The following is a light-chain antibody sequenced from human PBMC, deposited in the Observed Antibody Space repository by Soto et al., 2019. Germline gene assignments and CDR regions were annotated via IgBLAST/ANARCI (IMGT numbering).Light chain of an antibody. J-gene: IGKJ2*01. Sequence: DIQMTQSPPSLSASVGDRVTITCRASQAISNFVAWYQQKAGQAPSLLISEASTLQSGVPSRFSGRGSGTAFTLTISSLQPEDVATYFCQNYNGAPYAFGQGTKLEIK. CDR2: EAS. CDR1: QAISNF. CDR3: QNYNGAPYA. V-gene: IGKV1-27*01.